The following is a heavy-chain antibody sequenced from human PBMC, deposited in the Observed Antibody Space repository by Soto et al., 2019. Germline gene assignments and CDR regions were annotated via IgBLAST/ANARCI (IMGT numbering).Heavy chain of an antibody. CDR2: IYYSGST. J-gene: IGHJ4*02. CDR3: ARGDRDSSGYYYSYFDY. D-gene: IGHD3-22*01. CDR1: GASISSGGSY. V-gene: IGHV4-31*03. Sequence: PSETLSLTCSVSGASISSGGSYWSWIRQHPGKGLEWIGDIYYSGSTYYNPSLKSRVTIPVDTSKNQYSLKLSSVTAADTAVYYCARGDRDSSGYYYSYFDYWGQGTLVTVSS.